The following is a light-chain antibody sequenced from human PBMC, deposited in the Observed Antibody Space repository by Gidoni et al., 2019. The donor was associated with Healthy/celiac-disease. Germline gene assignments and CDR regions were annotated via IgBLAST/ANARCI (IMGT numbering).Light chain of an antibody. CDR2: TAS. J-gene: IGKJ1*01. CDR1: GSMASY. CDR3: QQTYSMPWT. V-gene: IGKV1-39*01. Sequence: DIHLTQSPSSLSASIGDRVTITCRASGSMASYLNWYQQLPGKAPSLLIYTASNLERGVPSRFSGSGSGAEFTLTITDLQAEDFVTYYCQQTYSMPWTFGQGTYV.